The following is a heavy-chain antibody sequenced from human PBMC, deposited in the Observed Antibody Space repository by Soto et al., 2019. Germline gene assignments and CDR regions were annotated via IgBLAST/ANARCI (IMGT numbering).Heavy chain of an antibody. J-gene: IGHJ6*02. D-gene: IGHD6-19*01. CDR1: GYTFTSYN. V-gene: IGHV1-8*01. CDR2: MNPNSGNT. Sequence: QVQLVQSGAEVKKPGASVKVSCKASGYTFTSYNINWVRQATGQGLEWMGWMNPNSGNTGYAQKFQGRVTMTRNTSISTAYMELSSLRSEDTAVYYCARGLSSGWYGGSDVMDVWGQGTTVTVSS. CDR3: ARGLSSGWYGGSDVMDV.